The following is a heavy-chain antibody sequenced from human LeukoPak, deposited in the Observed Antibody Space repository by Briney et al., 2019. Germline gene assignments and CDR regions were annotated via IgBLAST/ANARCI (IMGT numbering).Heavy chain of an antibody. CDR3: ARAPMTTVTTARGAFDI. V-gene: IGHV4-39*01. D-gene: IGHD4-17*01. J-gene: IGHJ3*02. Sequence: SETLPLTCTVSGGSISSSSYYWGWIRQPPGKGLEWIGSIYYSGSTYYNPSLKSRVTISVDTSKNQFSLKLSSVTAADTAVYYCARAPMTTVTTARGAFDIWGQGTMVTVSS. CDR1: GGSISSSSYY. CDR2: IYYSGST.